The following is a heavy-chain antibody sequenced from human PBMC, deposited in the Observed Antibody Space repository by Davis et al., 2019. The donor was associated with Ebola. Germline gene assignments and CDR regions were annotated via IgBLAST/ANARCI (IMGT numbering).Heavy chain of an antibody. D-gene: IGHD3-22*01. Sequence: PSETLSLTCAVSGGSIISSRSYWGCIRQPPGKGLEWIGSMYYSGSSYYNPSLKSRITISVDTTKNQFSLKLSSVTAADTAVFYCARFGMIGPGNWLDPWGQGTLVTVSS. CDR2: MYYSGSS. CDR3: ARFGMIGPGNWLDP. V-gene: IGHV4-39*01. J-gene: IGHJ5*02. CDR1: GGSIISSRSY.